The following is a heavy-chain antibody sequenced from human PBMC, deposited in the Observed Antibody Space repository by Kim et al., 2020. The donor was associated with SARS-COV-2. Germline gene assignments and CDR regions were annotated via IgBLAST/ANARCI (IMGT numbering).Heavy chain of an antibody. Sequence: GGSLRLSCAASGFTFSSYDMSWVRQAPGKGLEWVSAISGSGGSTYYADSVKGRFTISRDNSKNTLYVQMNSLRAEDTAVYYCATPTFEHSSKWYYYGMDVWGQGTTVTVSS. CDR1: GFTFSSYD. CDR2: ISGSGGST. D-gene: IGHD6-13*01. J-gene: IGHJ6*02. V-gene: IGHV3-23*01. CDR3: ATPTFEHSSKWYYYGMDV.